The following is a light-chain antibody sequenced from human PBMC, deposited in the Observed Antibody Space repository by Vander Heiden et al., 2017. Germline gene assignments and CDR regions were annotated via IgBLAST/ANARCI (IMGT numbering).Light chain of an antibody. J-gene: IGKJ1*01. CDR1: QGVSTK. CDR2: CAS. CDR3: QQYSNWPVT. Sequence: IVMPQSPATLSVSPGERAPLPCRASQGVSTKLASYQQKPAQAPRLLLYCASTRATGVAASFSGSGSGTEFTLTISSLQSEDFSVFYCQQYSNWPVTFGQGTKVEIK. V-gene: IGKV3-15*01.